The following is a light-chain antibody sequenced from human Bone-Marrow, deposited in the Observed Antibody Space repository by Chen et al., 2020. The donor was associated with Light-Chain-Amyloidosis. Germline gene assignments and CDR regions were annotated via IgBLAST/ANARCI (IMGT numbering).Light chain of an antibody. CDR3: QVWDRSSDRPV. Sequence: SYLLTQPSSVSVAPGPTATIACGGTNIGSTSVHWYQQTPGQAPLLVVYDVSDRPSGIPERLSGSNSGNTATLTISRVEAGDEADYYCQVWDRSSDRPVFGGGTKLTVL. V-gene: IGLV3-21*02. CDR2: DVS. J-gene: IGLJ3*02. CDR1: NIGSTS.